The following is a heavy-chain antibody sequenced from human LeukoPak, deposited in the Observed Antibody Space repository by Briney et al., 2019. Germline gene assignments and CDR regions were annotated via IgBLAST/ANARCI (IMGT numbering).Heavy chain of an antibody. J-gene: IGHJ3*02. Sequence: SETLSLTCTVSGGSISSYYWSWIRQPPGKGLEWIGYIYYSGSTNYNPSLKSRVTISVDTSKNQFSLKLSSVTAADTAVYYCASGPLGVPAAKGVSAGAFDIWGQGTMVTVSS. V-gene: IGHV4-59*01. D-gene: IGHD2-2*01. CDR3: ASGPLGVPAAKGVSAGAFDI. CDR1: GGSISSYY. CDR2: IYYSGST.